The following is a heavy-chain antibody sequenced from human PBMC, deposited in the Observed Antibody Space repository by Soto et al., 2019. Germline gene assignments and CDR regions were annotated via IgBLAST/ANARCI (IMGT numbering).Heavy chain of an antibody. CDR3: ARLTVTTYAFDI. CDR2: IYYSRST. J-gene: IGHJ3*02. V-gene: IGHV4-39*01. CDR1: GGSISSSSYY. D-gene: IGHD4-17*01. Sequence: SETLSLTCTVSGGSISSSSYYWGWIRQPPGKGLEWIGSIYYSRSTYYNQSLKKRVTIYVDTYKNQLSLKLSSVNAADTAVYYCARLTVTTYAFDIWGQGTMVTVSS.